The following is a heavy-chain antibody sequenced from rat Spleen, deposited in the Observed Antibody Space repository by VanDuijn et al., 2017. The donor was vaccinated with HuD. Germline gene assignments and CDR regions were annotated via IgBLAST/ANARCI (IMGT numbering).Heavy chain of an antibody. Sequence: EVQLVESGGGLVQPGRSLKLSCAASGFTFSSFPMAWVRQAPTKGLEWVASISPSGRGTYYRDSVKGRFTVSSDNAKSTVHLQMDGLRSEDTATYYCVRQDTSGYANWFGFWGQGTLVTVSS. J-gene: IGHJ3*01. CDR2: ISPSGRGT. CDR1: GFTFSSFP. V-gene: IGHV5-46*01. CDR3: VRQDTSGYANWFGF. D-gene: IGHD4-3*01.